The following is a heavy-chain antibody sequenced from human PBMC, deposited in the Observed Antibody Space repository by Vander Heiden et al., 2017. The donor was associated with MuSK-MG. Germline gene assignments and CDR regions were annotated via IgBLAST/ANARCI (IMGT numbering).Heavy chain of an antibody. CDR1: GCTFTSYP. Sequence: QVQLVESGGGVVQPGRSVRLSCAASGCTFTSYPMHWVRQAPCKGLKGLAFISYDGSNNYYADSVKGRFTISRDNSKNTLYLQMNSLRAEDTAVYYCAQSGSYANGNYYYYMDVWGKGTTVTVSS. J-gene: IGHJ6*03. CDR3: AQSGSYANGNYYYYMDV. V-gene: IGHV3-30-3*01. D-gene: IGHD1-26*01. CDR2: ISYDGSNN.